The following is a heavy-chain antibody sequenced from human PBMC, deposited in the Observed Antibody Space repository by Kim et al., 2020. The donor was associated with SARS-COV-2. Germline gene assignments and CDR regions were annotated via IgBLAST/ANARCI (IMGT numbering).Heavy chain of an antibody. CDR2: INHSGST. V-gene: IGHV4-34*01. D-gene: IGHD2-2*02. Sequence: SETLSLTCAVYGGSFSGYYWSWIRQPPGKGLEWIGEINHSGSTNYNPSLKSRVTISVDTSKNQFSLKLSSVTAADTAVYYCARGNVVVPAAILLYYYGMDVWGQGTTVTVSS. CDR3: ARGNVVVPAAILLYYYGMDV. CDR1: GGSFSGYY. J-gene: IGHJ6*02.